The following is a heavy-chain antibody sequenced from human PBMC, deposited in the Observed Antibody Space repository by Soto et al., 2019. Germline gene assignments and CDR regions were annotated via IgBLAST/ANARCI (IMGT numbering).Heavy chain of an antibody. CDR1: GGSISSGGYY. CDR2: IYYSGST. CDR3: ARDFNYDSSGYYYFDY. Sequence: PSETLSLTCTVSGGSISSGGYYWSWIRQHPGKGLEWIGYIYYSGSTYYNPSLKSRVTISVDTSKNQYSLKLSSVTAADTALYYCARDFNYDSSGYYYFDYWGQGTLVTVSS. D-gene: IGHD3-22*01. V-gene: IGHV4-31*03. J-gene: IGHJ4*02.